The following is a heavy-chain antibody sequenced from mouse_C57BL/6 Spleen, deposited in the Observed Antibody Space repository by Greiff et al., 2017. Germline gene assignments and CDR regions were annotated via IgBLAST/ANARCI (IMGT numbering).Heavy chain of an antibody. CDR1: YTFTDYYM. CDR2: YPGSGNTY. Sequence: VQLQQSGPELVKPGASVKMSCKASGYTFTDYYMHWVKQKPGKGLEWIGEIYPGSGNTYYNEKFKGKATLTADTSSSTAYMQLSSLTSEDSAVYFCARRDWDHYFDYWGQGTTLTVSS. J-gene: IGHJ2*01. V-gene: IGHV1-83*01. CDR3: RRDWDHYFDY. D-gene: IGHD4-1*01.